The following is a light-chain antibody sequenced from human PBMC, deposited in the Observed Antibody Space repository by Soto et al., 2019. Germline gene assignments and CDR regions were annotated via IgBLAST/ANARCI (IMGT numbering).Light chain of an antibody. J-gene: IGKJ1*01. V-gene: IGKV3-11*01. CDR3: QQRSNWPPIT. CDR2: DAS. Sequence: EIVLTQSPGTLSLSPGERATLSCMASQSVSRYLAWYQQKPGQAPRLLIYDASNRATGIPARFSGSGSGTDFTLTISSLEPEDFAVYYCQQRSNWPPITFGQGTKVDIK. CDR1: QSVSRY.